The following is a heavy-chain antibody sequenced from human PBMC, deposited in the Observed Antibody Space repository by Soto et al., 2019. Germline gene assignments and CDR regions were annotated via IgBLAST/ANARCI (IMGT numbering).Heavy chain of an antibody. D-gene: IGHD1-26*01. CDR2: IVVDSNTA. V-gene: IGHV1-69*06. J-gene: IGHJ4*02. CDR3: ARAIKRWEVNYYFDF. CDR1: GSTFNNFA. Sequence: QVVLLQSGAEVKEPGSSVRVSCQVSGSTFNNFAFSWVRLAPGHGPEWMGGIVVDSNTAEYSQRFQDRVTITADTSTDTLYMELGSLTFEDTAVYYCARAIKRWEVNYYFDFWGQGTLVTVSS.